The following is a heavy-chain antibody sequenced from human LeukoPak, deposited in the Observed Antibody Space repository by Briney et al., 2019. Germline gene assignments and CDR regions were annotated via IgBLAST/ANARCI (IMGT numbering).Heavy chain of an antibody. CDR1: GFTFSTYS. Sequence: PGESLRLSCAASGFTFSTYSMNWVRQAPGKGLEWVSCISSSSSYIYYADSVKGRFTISRDNSKNSLYLQMNSLRTEDTALYYCAKSSLLGREAAAGTDSYFDYWGQGTLVTVSS. D-gene: IGHD6-13*01. CDR2: ISSSSSYI. J-gene: IGHJ4*02. CDR3: AKSSLLGREAAAGTDSYFDY. V-gene: IGHV3-21*04.